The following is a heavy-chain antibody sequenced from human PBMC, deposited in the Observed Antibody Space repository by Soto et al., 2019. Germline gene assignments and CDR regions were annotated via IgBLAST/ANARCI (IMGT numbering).Heavy chain of an antibody. D-gene: IGHD4-17*01. CDR3: AIDSTVTTSIYFYYFGFDV. Sequence: VQLLESGGGLVQPGGSLRLACTASGFTFNHYAMSWVRQAPGKGLEWVSAVSGRGGSTKYADSVKGRFIISRDNSFSTMYLQMDSPRGEDTAVYYCAIDSTVTTSIYFYYFGFDVWGQGTTVTVSS. CDR2: VSGRGGST. CDR1: GFTFNHYA. V-gene: IGHV3-23*01. J-gene: IGHJ6*02.